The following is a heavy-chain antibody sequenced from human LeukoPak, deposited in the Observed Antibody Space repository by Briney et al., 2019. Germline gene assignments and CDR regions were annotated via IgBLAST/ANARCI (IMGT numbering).Heavy chain of an antibody. CDR1: GFTFSSYS. D-gene: IGHD3-10*01. CDR3: ARFGYGLTYYFDY. J-gene: IGHJ4*02. CDR2: ISSSSSYI. Sequence: PGGSLRLSCAASGFTFSSYSMNWVRQAPGKGLEWVSSISSSSSYIYYADSVKGRFTISRDNAKNSLYLQMNSLRAEDTAVYYCARFGYGLTYYFDYWGQGTLVTVSS. V-gene: IGHV3-21*01.